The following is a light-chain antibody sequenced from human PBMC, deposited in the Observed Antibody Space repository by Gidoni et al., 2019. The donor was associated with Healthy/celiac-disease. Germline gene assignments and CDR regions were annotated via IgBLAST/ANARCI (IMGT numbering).Light chain of an antibody. V-gene: IGKV1-39*01. CDR1: QSISTY. CDR2: AAS. Sequence: DIQMTQSPSSLSASVGDRVTITCRASQSISTYLNWYQQKPGKAPRLLIYAASSLQSGVPSRFSGSGSGTDFTLTISSLRPEDFATYYCQQSYNSPLTFGQGTKLEIK. CDR3: QQSYNSPLT. J-gene: IGKJ2*01.